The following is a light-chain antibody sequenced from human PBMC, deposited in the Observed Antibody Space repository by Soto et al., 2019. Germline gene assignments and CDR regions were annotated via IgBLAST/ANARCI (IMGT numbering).Light chain of an antibody. CDR3: QEYGTSPLT. CDR2: ATY. CDR1: QSVKTNY. V-gene: IGKV3-20*01. J-gene: IGKJ4*01. Sequence: EIVLTQSPDTLSLSPGETATLSCRASQSVKTNYLGWYQQKPGQAPRLLIHATYNRATGIPDRFSGSGSGTDFTLPISRLEPEDFAVYFCQEYGTSPLTFGGGTKVEIK.